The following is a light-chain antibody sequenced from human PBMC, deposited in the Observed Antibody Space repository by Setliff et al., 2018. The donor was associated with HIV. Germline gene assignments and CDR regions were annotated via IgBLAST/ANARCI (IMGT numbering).Light chain of an antibody. J-gene: IGLJ1*01. CDR3: CSYAGTYVFV. V-gene: IGLV2-11*01. CDR2: DIT. Sequence: QSALAQPRSVSGSPGQSVTFSCTGASSDIGGYNYVSWYQQHPGKAPKLLIYDITKRPSGVPDRFSGFKSGNTASLTISGLQADDEADYYCCSYAGTYVFVFGGGTKGTVL. CDR1: SSDIGGYNY.